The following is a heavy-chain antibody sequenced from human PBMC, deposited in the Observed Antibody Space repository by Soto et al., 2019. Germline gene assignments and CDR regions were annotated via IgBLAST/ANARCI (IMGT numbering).Heavy chain of an antibody. CDR3: ARVKPDSKDYGMDV. J-gene: IGHJ6*02. CDR1: GGSISSYY. D-gene: IGHD4-4*01. V-gene: IGHV4-59*01. Sequence: SETLSLTCTVSGGSISSYYCICIRHPPGKGLEWIGYIYYSGSTNYNPSLKSRVTISVDTSKNQFSLKLSSVTAADTAVYYCARVKPDSKDYGMDVWGQGTTVTVSS. CDR2: IYYSGST.